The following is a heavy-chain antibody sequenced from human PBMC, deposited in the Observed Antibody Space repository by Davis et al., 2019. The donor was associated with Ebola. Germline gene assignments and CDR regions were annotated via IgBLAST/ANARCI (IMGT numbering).Heavy chain of an antibody. CDR2: IWYDGNNK. J-gene: IGHJ6*02. D-gene: IGHD2-2*01. CDR1: GFSFGTYG. V-gene: IGHV3-33*01. CDR3: ARGLYCSSTSCYDYGMDV. Sequence: GESLKISCAASGFSFGTYGLHWVRQAPGKGLEWVAFIWYDGNNKDYADSVKGRFTISRDNSKNTLYLQINSLRAEDTAVYYCARGLYCSSTSCYDYGMDVWGQGTTVTVSS.